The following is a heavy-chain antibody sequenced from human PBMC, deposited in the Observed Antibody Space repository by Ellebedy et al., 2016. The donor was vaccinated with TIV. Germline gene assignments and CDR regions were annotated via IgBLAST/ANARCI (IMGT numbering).Heavy chain of an antibody. J-gene: IGHJ4*02. CDR3: AREAPFLIIGPALDY. D-gene: IGHD1-14*01. V-gene: IGHV1-24*01. CDR2: FDPEDGET. Sequence: ASVKVSCKVSGYTLTELFMHWVRQPPGKGLEWMGGFDPEDGETIYAQNFQGRVTMAEDTSTTTAYMELRSLRSDDTAVYYCAREAPFLIIGPALDYWGQGSLVTVSS. CDR1: GYTLTELF.